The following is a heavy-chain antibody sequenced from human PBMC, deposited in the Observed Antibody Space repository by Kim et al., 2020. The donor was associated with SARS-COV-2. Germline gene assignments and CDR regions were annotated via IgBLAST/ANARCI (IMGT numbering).Heavy chain of an antibody. CDR2: INHSGST. CDR3: ARVGVRGGDFNNWFDS. CDR1: GGSFSGYY. D-gene: IGHD2-21*02. V-gene: IGHV4-34*01. Sequence: SETLSLTCAVYGGSFSGYYWSWIRQPPGKGLEWIGEINHSGSTNYNPSLKSRVTISVDTSKNQFSLKLSSVTAADTAVYYCARVGVRGGDFNNWFDSWGQGTLVTVSS. J-gene: IGHJ5*01.